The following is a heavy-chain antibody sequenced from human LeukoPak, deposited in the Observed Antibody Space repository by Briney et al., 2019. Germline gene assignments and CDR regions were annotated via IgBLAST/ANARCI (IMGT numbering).Heavy chain of an antibody. CDR3: ARGRSSDY. J-gene: IGHJ4*02. D-gene: IGHD6-6*01. CDR1: GGSISSGGYY. Sequence: SETLSLTCTVSGGSISSGGYYCSWIRQHPGKGLEWIGYIYDSGSTYYNPSLKSRVTISVDTSKNQFSLKLSSVTAADTAVYYCARGRSSDYWGQGTLVTVSS. V-gene: IGHV4-31*03. CDR2: IYDSGST.